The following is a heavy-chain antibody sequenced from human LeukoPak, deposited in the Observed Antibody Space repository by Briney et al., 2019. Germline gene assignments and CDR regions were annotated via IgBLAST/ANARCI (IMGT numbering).Heavy chain of an antibody. CDR3: ARDSNGAAAGTPYYYYYGMDV. CDR1: GYTFTSYG. CDR2: ISAYNGNT. Sequence: ASVKVSCKASGYTFTSYGISWVRQAPGQGPEWMGWISAYNGNTNYAQKLQGRVTMTTDTSTSTAYMELRSLRSDDTAVYYCARDSNGAAAGTPYYYYYGMDVWGQGTTVTVSS. D-gene: IGHD6-13*01. V-gene: IGHV1-18*01. J-gene: IGHJ6*02.